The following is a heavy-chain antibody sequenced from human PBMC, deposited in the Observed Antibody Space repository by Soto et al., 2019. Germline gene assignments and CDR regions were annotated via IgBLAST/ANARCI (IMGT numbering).Heavy chain of an antibody. J-gene: IGHJ4*02. D-gene: IGHD5-18*01. CDR3: ARARIFGYSYGYGFDY. CDR2: INHSGST. Sequence: SETLSLTCAVYGGSFSGYDWSWIRQPPGKGLEWIGEINHSGSTNYNPSLKSRVTISVDTSKNQFSLKLSSVTAADTAVYYCARARIFGYSYGYGFDYWGQGTLVTVSS. CDR1: GGSFSGYD. V-gene: IGHV4-34*01.